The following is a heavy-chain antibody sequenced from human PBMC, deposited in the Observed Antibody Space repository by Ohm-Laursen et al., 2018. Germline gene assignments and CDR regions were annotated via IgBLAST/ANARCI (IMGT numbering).Heavy chain of an antibody. CDR3: AGGWRWLQCAFDY. D-gene: IGHD5-24*01. CDR2: IIPILGIA. J-gene: IGHJ4*02. Sequence: ASVKVSCKASGGTFSSYAISWVRQAPGQGLEWMGRIIPILGIANYAQKFQGRVTITADKSTSTAYMELSSLRSEDTAVYYCAGGWRWLQCAFDYWGQGTLVTVSS. CDR1: GGTFSSYA. V-gene: IGHV1-69*04.